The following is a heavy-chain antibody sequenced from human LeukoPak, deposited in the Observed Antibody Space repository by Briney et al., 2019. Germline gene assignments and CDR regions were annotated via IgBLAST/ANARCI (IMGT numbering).Heavy chain of an antibody. CDR1: GGSISSGSYY. CDR3: ARGTYYYGSGSYYMDV. Sequence: SETLSLTCTVSGGSISSGSYYWSWIRQPAGKGLEWIGRIYTSGSTNYNPSLKSRVTISVDTPKNQFSLKLSSVTAADTAVYYCARGTYYYGSGSYYMDVWGKGTTVTVSS. CDR2: IYTSGST. J-gene: IGHJ6*03. V-gene: IGHV4-61*02. D-gene: IGHD3-10*01.